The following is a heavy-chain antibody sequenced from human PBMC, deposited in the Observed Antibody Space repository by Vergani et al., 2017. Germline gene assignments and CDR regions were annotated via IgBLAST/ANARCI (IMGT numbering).Heavy chain of an antibody. J-gene: IGHJ4*01. CDR1: GFRVTTYY. CDR2: IKSDGRT. CDR3: TRSECSGTTFYGHYFDL. V-gene: IGHV3-66*02. Sequence: VELLESGGGLAQPGGSLRVSCSASGFRVTTYYMSWVRQAPGKGLEWVSVIKSDGRTSYAESVRGRFTISRDTSRNAVYLQMNILSVEETGVYYCTRSECSGTTFYGHYFDLWGHGILVTVSS. D-gene: IGHD2/OR15-2a*01.